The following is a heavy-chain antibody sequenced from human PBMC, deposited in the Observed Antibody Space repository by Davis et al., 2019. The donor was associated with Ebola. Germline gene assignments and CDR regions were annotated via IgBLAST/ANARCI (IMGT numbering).Heavy chain of an antibody. J-gene: IGHJ6*02. CDR2: IIPTFGTA. V-gene: IGHV1-69*13. Sequence: AASVKVSCKASGGTFSSYAISWVRQAPGQGLEWMGGIIPTFGTANYAQKFQGRVTITADESTSTAYMELSSLRSEDTAVYYCAKIMSYYYGMDVWGQGTTVTVSS. CDR1: GGTFSSYA. CDR3: AKIMSYYYGMDV.